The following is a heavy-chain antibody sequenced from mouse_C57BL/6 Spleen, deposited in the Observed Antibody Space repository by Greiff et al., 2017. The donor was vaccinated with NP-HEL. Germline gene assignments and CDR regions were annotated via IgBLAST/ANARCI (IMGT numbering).Heavy chain of an antibody. D-gene: IGHD4-1*01. Sequence: VQVVESGPELVKPGASVKISCKASGYAFSSSWMNWVKQRPGKGLEWIGRIYPGDGDTNYNGKFKGKATLTADKSSSTAYMQLSSLTSEDSAVYFCARRSDWDDAMDYWGQGTSVTVSS. CDR2: IYPGDGDT. CDR1: GYAFSSSW. V-gene: IGHV1-82*01. J-gene: IGHJ4*01. CDR3: ARRSDWDDAMDY.